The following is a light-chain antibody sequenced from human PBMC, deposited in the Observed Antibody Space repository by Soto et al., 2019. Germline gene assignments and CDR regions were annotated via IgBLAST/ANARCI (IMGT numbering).Light chain of an antibody. CDR2: DAS. Sequence: DIQMTQSPSTLSASVGGRFTITCRASQSIGNWLAWYQQKPGIAPKLLIYDASTLESGVPSRFSGSGSGTEFTLTISSLQPDDFATYYCQQYNTYWTFGQGTKVDIK. CDR1: QSIGNW. J-gene: IGKJ1*01. CDR3: QQYNTYWT. V-gene: IGKV1-5*01.